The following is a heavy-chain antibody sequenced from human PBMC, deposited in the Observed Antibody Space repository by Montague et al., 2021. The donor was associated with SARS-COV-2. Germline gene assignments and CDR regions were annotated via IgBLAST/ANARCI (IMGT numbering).Heavy chain of an antibody. CDR3: ARALYCSGGSCYPNWFDP. CDR1: GGSISSYY. D-gene: IGHD2-15*01. CDR2: IYYSGST. V-gene: IGHV4-59*01. J-gene: IGHJ5*02. Sequence: SETLSLTCTVSGGSISSYYWSWIRQPPGKGLEWIGYIYYSGSTNYNPSLKSRVTISVDTSKNQFSLKLSSVTAADTAVYYCARALYCSGGSCYPNWFDPWGQGTLGTLAS.